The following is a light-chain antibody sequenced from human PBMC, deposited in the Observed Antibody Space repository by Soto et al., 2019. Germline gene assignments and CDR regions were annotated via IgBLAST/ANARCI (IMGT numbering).Light chain of an antibody. Sequence: QLVLTQPPSVSGAPGQRVTISCTGSSSNIGAGYDVHWYQQLPGTAPKLLIYGNSNRPSGVPDRFSGSKSGTSASLAITGRQAEDEADYYCQSDDSSLSGSVFGGGTQLTVL. V-gene: IGLV1-40*01. CDR2: GNS. CDR1: SSNIGAGYD. CDR3: QSDDSSLSGSV. J-gene: IGLJ2*01.